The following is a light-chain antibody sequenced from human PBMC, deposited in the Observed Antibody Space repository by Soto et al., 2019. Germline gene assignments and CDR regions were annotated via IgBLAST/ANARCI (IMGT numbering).Light chain of an antibody. CDR3: QESFSPLYT. V-gene: IGKV1-39*01. J-gene: IGKJ2*01. CDR2: SAS. Sequence: DIQLTQSPSSLSPSVGARVPITCRASQTIHNYLNWYQQPPGKAPKLLIYSASNLRGGVPSRFSGGGSGTDFTLTISSLQPEDFATYYCQESFSPLYTFGQGTMLDI. CDR1: QTIHNY.